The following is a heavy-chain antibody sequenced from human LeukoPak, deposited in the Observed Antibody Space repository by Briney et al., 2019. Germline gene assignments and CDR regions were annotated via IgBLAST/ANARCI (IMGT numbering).Heavy chain of an antibody. CDR1: GFAFSSYA. D-gene: IGHD6-19*01. V-gene: IGHV3-23*01. CDR2: ISGSGGST. J-gene: IGHJ4*02. Sequence: GGSLRLSCVASGFAFSSYAMSWVRQAPGKGLEWVSAISGSGGSTYYADSVKGRFTISRDNSKNTLYLQMNSLRAEDTAVYYCAKDPAAGFDYWGQGTLVTVSS. CDR3: AKDPAAGFDY.